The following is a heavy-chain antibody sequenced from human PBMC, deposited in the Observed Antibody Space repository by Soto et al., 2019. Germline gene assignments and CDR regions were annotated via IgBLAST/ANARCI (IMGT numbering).Heavy chain of an antibody. Sequence: EVQLVESGGGLVQPGGSLRLSCAASGFTFSSYGMNWVRQAPGKGLEWLSYISSSSSTIYYADSVKGRFTISRDNAKNSLYLQMNSLRAEDTAVYYCARFVSGIAVEGIGYWGQGTLVTVSS. CDR3: ARFVSGIAVEGIGY. D-gene: IGHD6-19*01. CDR1: GFTFSSYG. CDR2: ISSSSSTI. J-gene: IGHJ4*02. V-gene: IGHV3-48*01.